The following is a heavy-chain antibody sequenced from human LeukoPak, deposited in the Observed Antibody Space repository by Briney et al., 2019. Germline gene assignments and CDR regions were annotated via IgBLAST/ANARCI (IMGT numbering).Heavy chain of an antibody. Sequence: ASVKVSCRASGYPFTVYFIYWVRQAPGQGLEWMGWINPNSGGTNSAQKFQDRVTMTRDTSISTVYMELSSLRSDDTAVYYCAKSGYGFGYGWDVAVWGKGTTVTVSS. J-gene: IGHJ6*04. CDR2: INPNSGGT. CDR1: GYPFTVYF. D-gene: IGHD5-18*01. V-gene: IGHV1-2*02. CDR3: AKSGYGFGYGWDVAV.